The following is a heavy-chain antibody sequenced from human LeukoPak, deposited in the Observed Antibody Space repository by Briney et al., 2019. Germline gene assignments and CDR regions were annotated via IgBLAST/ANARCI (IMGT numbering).Heavy chain of an antibody. Sequence: GGSLRLSCAASGFTFSDHYMDWVRQAPGKGLEWVGRTRNKANSYATEYAASVKGRFTISRDDSKNSLYLQMNSLKTEDTAVYYCAREGNYYDSSGYLFDYWGQGTLVTVSS. CDR1: GFTFSDHY. CDR2: TRNKANSYAT. CDR3: AREGNYYDSSGYLFDY. V-gene: IGHV3-72*01. J-gene: IGHJ4*02. D-gene: IGHD3-22*01.